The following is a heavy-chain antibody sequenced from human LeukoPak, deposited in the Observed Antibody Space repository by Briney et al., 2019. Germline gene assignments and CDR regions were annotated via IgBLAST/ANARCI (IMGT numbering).Heavy chain of an antibody. Sequence: PGGSLRLSCAASGFTFSSYAMHWVRQAPGKGLEWVAVISYDGSNKYYADSVKGRFTISRDNSKNTLYLQMDSLRAEDTAVYYCARAAFGVVTPLGYWGQGTLVTVSS. D-gene: IGHD3-3*01. J-gene: IGHJ4*02. CDR1: GFTFSSYA. V-gene: IGHV3-30-3*01. CDR2: ISYDGSNK. CDR3: ARAAFGVVTPLGY.